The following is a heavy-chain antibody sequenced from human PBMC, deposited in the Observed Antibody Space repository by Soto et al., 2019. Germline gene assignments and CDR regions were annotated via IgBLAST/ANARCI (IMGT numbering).Heavy chain of an antibody. D-gene: IGHD2-2*01. CDR2: IIPIFGTA. CDR1: GGTFSSYA. J-gene: IGHJ6*02. V-gene: IGHV1-69*13. Sequence: SVKVSCNASGGTFSSYAISWVRQAPGQGLEWMGGIIPIFGTANYAQKFQGRVTITADESTSTAYMELSSLRSEDTAVYYCARVFVVVPAATILYYYGMDVWGQGTTVTVSS. CDR3: ARVFVVVPAATILYYYGMDV.